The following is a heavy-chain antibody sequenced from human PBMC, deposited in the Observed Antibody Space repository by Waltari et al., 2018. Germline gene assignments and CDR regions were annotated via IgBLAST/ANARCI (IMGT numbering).Heavy chain of an antibody. CDR2: IRYDGRT. CDR1: GGSTRNRDYY. Sequence: QLQLQESGPRLVKSSETLSLTCTVSGGSTRNRDYYWGWIRHFPGKGLAWIGTIRYDGRTYYNPSLKGRVTISGDMSKNQFSLELTSVTAADTAVYHCARQIGFINRGYWGQGVLVTVSS. CDR3: ARQIGFINRGY. V-gene: IGHV4-39*01. J-gene: IGHJ4*01.